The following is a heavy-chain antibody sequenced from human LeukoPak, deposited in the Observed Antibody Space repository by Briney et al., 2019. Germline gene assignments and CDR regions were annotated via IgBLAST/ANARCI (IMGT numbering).Heavy chain of an antibody. CDR2: IRNKAYGGTP. CDR3: TRGPSGSYYKTDFDY. J-gene: IGHJ4*02. V-gene: IGHV3-49*04. D-gene: IGHD1-26*01. CDR1: GFTFGDYA. Sequence: GGSLRLSCTASGFTFGDYAMSWVRQAPGKGLEWVGFIRNKAYGGTPEDAASMKGRFTISRDDSKSIAYLQMDSLRTEDTAVYYCTRGPSGSYYKTDFDYWGQGTLVTVSS.